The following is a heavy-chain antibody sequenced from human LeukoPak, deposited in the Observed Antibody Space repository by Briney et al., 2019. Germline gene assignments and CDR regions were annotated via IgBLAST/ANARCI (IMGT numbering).Heavy chain of an antibody. CDR1: GFTLSSYA. V-gene: IGHV3-30*04. CDR2: ILYDGSNK. CDR3: ARSRAGVWYFDY. J-gene: IGHJ4*02. D-gene: IGHD3-10*01. Sequence: GGSLRLSCAASGFTLSSYAMHWVRQAPGKGLEWVAVILYDGSNKYYADSVKGRFTISRDNSKNTLYLQMNSLRAEDTAVYYCARSRAGVWYFDYWGQGTLVTVSS.